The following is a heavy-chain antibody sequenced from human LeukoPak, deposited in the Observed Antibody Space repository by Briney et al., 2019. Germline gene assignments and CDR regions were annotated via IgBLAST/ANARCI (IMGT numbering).Heavy chain of an antibody. D-gene: IGHD3-10*01. CDR2: IKQDGSEK. J-gene: IGHJ6*02. CDR3: ARDELSYGSGSLQGYYGMDV. CDR1: GFTFSSYW. V-gene: IGHV3-7*01. Sequence: GGSLRLSCAASGFTFSSYWMSWVRQAPGKGLEWVANIKQDGSEKYYVDSVKGRFTISRDNARNSLYLQMNSLRAEDTAVYYCARDELSYGSGSLQGYYGMDVWGQGTTVTVSS.